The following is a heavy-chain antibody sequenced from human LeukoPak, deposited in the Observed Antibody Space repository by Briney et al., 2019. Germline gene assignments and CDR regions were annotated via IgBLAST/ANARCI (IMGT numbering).Heavy chain of an antibody. V-gene: IGHV4-34*01. CDR2: INHSGST. CDR3: ARGTRATHFDY. J-gene: IGHJ4*02. Sequence: SETLSLTCAVYGGSFSGYYWSWVRQPPGEGLEWIGEINHSGSTHYNPSLKSRVTISVDTTKNKFSLKLSSVTAADTAVYYCARGTRATHFDYWGQGTLVTVSS. D-gene: IGHD1-26*01. CDR1: GGSFSGYY.